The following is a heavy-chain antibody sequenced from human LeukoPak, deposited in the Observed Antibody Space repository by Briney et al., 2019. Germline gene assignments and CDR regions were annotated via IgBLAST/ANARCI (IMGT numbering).Heavy chain of an antibody. J-gene: IGHJ3*02. CDR1: GGSISSGRYY. V-gene: IGHV4-61*09. Sequence: SETLSLTCPVSGGSISSGRYYWSWLRDPAGKGLEWIGHIYTSGSTNYNPSLKRRVTISVDTSKNQFSLKLSSVTAADTAVYYCATEMYYDFWSGYYRFVDAFDIWGQGTMVTVSS. D-gene: IGHD3-3*01. CDR2: IYTSGST. CDR3: ATEMYYDFWSGYYRFVDAFDI.